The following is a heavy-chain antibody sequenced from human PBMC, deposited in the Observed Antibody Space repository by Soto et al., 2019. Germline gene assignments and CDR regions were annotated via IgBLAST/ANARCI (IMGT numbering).Heavy chain of an antibody. V-gene: IGHV3-33*01. D-gene: IGHD6-19*01. Sequence: TGGSMRLSCAASGFTFSSYGMHWVRQAPGKGLEWVAVIWYDGSNKYYADSVKGRFTISRDNSKNTLYLQMNSLRAEDTAVYYCARTYSSGWYISAFDIWGQGTMVTVSS. J-gene: IGHJ3*02. CDR3: ARTYSSGWYISAFDI. CDR2: IWYDGSNK. CDR1: GFTFSSYG.